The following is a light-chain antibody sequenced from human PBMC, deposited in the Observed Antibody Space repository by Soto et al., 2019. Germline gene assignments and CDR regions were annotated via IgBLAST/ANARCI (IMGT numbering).Light chain of an antibody. V-gene: IGKV1-39*01. Sequence: DIQMSQSRPSLSASVGDRVIITCRTSQSIDNYLNWYQQKPGKAPKLLIYAASTLQSGVPSRFSASGSETDFTLTISSLQPEDFATYYCQQSYTTLFTFGPGTKVDI. CDR2: AAS. CDR3: QQSYTTLFT. J-gene: IGKJ3*01. CDR1: QSIDNY.